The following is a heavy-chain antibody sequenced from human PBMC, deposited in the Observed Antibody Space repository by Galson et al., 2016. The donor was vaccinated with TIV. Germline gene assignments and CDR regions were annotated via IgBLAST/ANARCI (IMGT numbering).Heavy chain of an antibody. CDR2: IKSNLDGGTT. D-gene: IGHD2-15*01. CDR1: GFIFSNAW. Sequence: SLRLSCAASGFIFSNAWMSWVRQAPGKGLEWVGRIKSNLDGGTTDYAEPVKGRFTISRHDSKNTLFLQMNRLKTEDTAVYYCTTELGYCSGGYCYYFDYWGQGTLVTVSS. V-gene: IGHV3-15*01. CDR3: TTELGYCSGGYCYYFDY. J-gene: IGHJ4*02.